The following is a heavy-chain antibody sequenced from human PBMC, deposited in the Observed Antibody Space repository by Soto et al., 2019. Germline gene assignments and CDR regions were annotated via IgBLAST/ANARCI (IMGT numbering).Heavy chain of an antibody. CDR3: ARYCTNAVCYTNFDYGMDV. V-gene: IGHV3-23*01. CDR2: ISGSGGST. J-gene: IGHJ6*02. D-gene: IGHD2-8*01. Sequence: GGSLRLSCAASGFTFSSYAMSWVRQAPGKGLEWVSAISGSGGSTYYADSVKGRFTISRDNSKNTLYLQMNSLRTEDTAVYYCARYCTNAVCYTNFDYGMDVWGQGTTVTVSS. CDR1: GFTFSSYA.